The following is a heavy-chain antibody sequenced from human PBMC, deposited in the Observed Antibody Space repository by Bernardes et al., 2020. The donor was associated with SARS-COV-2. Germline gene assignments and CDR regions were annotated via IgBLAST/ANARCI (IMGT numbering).Heavy chain of an antibody. CDR3: ARGVRLWLFYFDY. CDR1: GGSISSSSYY. V-gene: IGHV4-39*01. J-gene: IGHJ4*02. Sequence: SETLSLTRTVSGGSISSSSYYWGWIRQPPGKGLEWIGSIYYSGSTYYNPSLKSRVTISVDTSKNQFSLKLSSVTAADTAVYYCARGVRLWLFYFDYWGQGTLVTVSS. CDR2: IYYSGST. D-gene: IGHD5-18*01.